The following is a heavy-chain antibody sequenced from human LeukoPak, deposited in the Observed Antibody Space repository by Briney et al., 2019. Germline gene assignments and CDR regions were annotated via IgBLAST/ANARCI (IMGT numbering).Heavy chain of an antibody. V-gene: IGHV3-23*01. CDR1: GFTFCSYA. CDR2: LSSTGLTT. Sequence: GGSLRLSCAASGFTFCSYAMTWVRQAPGKGLEWVSSLSSTGLTTYYADSVRGRFTVSRDNSKNTLHLQMNSLRAEDTAVYYCARGDCSITSCYTKLGWFDPWGQGTLVTVSS. CDR3: ARGDCSITSCYTKLGWFDP. J-gene: IGHJ5*02. D-gene: IGHD2-2*02.